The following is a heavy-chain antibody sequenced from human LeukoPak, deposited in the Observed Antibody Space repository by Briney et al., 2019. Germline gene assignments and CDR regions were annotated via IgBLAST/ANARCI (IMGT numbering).Heavy chain of an antibody. V-gene: IGHV3-30*18. Sequence: GGSLRLSCAASGFTFSSYGMHWVRQAPGKGLEWVAVISYDGSNKYYADSVKGRFTISRDNSKNTLYLQMNSLRAEDTAVYYCAKDDRPAALYRTYYYYGMDVWPQGTTVTVSS. CDR3: AKDDRPAALYRTYYYYGMDV. J-gene: IGHJ6*02. CDR1: GFTFSSYG. D-gene: IGHD2-2*01. CDR2: ISYDGSNK.